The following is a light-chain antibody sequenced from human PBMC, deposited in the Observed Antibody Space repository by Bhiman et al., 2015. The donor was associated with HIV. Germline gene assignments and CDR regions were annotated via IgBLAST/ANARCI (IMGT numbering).Light chain of an antibody. J-gene: IGLJ1*01. Sequence: QSALTQPASVSGSPGQSITISCTGTSSDVGDYNYVSWYQQHPGKAPKVMIYDVSKRPSGVSNRFSGSKSGNTASLTISGLQAEDEADYYCSSLTSSLSYVFGIGTNVTVL. V-gene: IGLV2-14*01. CDR1: SSDVGDYNY. CDR2: DVS. CDR3: SSLTSSLSYV.